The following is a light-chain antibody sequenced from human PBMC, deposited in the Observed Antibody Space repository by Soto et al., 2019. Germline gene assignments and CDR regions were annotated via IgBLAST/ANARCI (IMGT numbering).Light chain of an antibody. V-gene: IGKV3-11*01. J-gene: IGKJ4*01. CDR1: QSVSSY. CDR2: DAS. Sequence: EIVLTQSPATLFLSPGETATLSCRARQSVSSYLAWYQQKPGPAPRLLIYDASNRATGIPARFSGSGSGTDFTLTISSLEPEDFAVYYCQQRSNWLALTFGGGTKVEIK. CDR3: QQRSNWLALT.